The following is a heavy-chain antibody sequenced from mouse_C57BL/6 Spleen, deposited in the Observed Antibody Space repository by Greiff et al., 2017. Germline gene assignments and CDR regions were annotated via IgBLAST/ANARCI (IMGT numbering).Heavy chain of an antibody. CDR1: GYTFTEYT. D-gene: IGHD2-2*01. V-gene: IGHV1-62-2*01. CDR3: ARHEGRGYGYYYAMDY. CDR2: FYPGSGSI. J-gene: IGHJ4*01. Sequence: QVQLQQSGAELVKPGASVKLSCKASGYTFTEYTIHWVKQRSGQGLEWIGWFYPGSGSIKYNEKFKDKATLTADKSSSTVLMELSRLTSEDSAVYFCARHEGRGYGYYYAMDYWGQGTSVTVSS.